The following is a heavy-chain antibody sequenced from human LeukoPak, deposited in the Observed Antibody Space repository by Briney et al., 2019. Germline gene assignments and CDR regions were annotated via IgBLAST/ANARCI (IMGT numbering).Heavy chain of an antibody. CDR2: IYHSGST. CDR3: ARVDIVVVPAAIYFDY. J-gene: IGHJ4*02. Sequence: PSETLSLTCTVSGGSISSGYYWGWIRQPPGKGLEWIGSIYHSGSTYYNPSLKSRVTISVDTSKNQFSLKLSSVTAADTAVYYCARVDIVVVPAAIYFDYWGQGTLVTVSS. V-gene: IGHV4-38-2*02. D-gene: IGHD2-2*01. CDR1: GGSISSGYY.